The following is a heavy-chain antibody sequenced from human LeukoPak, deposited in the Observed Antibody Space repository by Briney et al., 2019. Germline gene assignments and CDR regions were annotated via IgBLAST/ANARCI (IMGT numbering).Heavy chain of an antibody. CDR2: LYSGGTT. CDR3: ARGSRDYGSGSYPTY. Sequence: GGSLRLSCAASGFTVSSNYMSWVRQAPGKGLEWVSVLYSGGTTYYADSVKGRFTISRDNSKNTLYLQMNSLRAEDTAVYYCARGSRDYGSGSYPTYWGQGTLVTVSS. V-gene: IGHV3-53*01. D-gene: IGHD3-10*01. CDR1: GFTVSSNY. J-gene: IGHJ4*02.